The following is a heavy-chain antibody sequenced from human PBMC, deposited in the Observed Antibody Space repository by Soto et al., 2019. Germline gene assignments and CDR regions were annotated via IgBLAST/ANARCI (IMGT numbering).Heavy chain of an antibody. Sequence: KPSETLSLTCTVSGASLRGGPYTWCWIRQSPESGLEWIGTISHMVTTYYNTSLQNRLTISLDTSKKQFTLKLTSVASAATAAPFCASLTPGWHNWVEPWGQGILVSVS. V-gene: IGHV4-39*01. CDR2: ISHMVTT. CDR1: GASLRGGPYT. D-gene: IGHD6-19*01. J-gene: IGHJ5*02. CDR3: ASLTPGWHNWVEP.